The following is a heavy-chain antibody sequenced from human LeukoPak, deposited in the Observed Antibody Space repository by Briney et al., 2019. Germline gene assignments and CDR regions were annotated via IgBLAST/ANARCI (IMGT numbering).Heavy chain of an antibody. Sequence: ASMKVSSKASGYTFTSYYMHWERQAPGQGLEWMGIINPSGGSTSYAQKFQGRVTMTRDTSTSTVYMELSSLRSEDTAVYYCASFGYSGYDLGYWGQGTLVTVSS. V-gene: IGHV1-46*01. CDR2: INPSGGST. J-gene: IGHJ4*02. CDR3: ASFGYSGYDLGY. D-gene: IGHD5-12*01. CDR1: GYTFTSYY.